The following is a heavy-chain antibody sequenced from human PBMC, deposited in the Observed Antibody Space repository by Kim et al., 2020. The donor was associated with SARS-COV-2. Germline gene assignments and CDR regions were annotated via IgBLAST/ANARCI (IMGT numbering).Heavy chain of an antibody. CDR2: ISSSSSYT. CDR1: GFTFSDYY. Sequence: GGSLRLSCAASGFTFSDYYMSWIREAPGKGLEWVSYISSSSSYTNYADSVKGRFTIARDNAKNSLYLQMNSLRAEDTAVYYCASLQLGYGDLSRAFDIWGQGTIVTVSS. V-gene: IGHV3-11*06. J-gene: IGHJ3*02. D-gene: IGHD4-17*01. CDR3: ASLQLGYGDLSRAFDI.